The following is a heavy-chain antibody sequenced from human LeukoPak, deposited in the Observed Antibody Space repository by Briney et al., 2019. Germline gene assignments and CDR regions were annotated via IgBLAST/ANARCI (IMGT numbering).Heavy chain of an antibody. Sequence: GESLKISCKASGYSLINHWIGWVRQLPGKGLDWMGIIYPGNADATYSPSFQGQVTISADKSTTTVYLQWSSLKASDTAMYYCARQGSYDNSGYSFDYWGQGTLVTVSS. CDR2: IYPGNADA. V-gene: IGHV5-51*01. CDR3: ARQGSYDNSGYSFDY. J-gene: IGHJ4*02. CDR1: GYSLINHW. D-gene: IGHD3-22*01.